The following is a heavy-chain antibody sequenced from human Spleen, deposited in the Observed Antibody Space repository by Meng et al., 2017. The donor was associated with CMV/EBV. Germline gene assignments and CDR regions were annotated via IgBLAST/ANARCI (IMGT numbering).Heavy chain of an antibody. Sequence: SVKVSCKASGGTFSSYTISWVRQAPGQGLEWMGRIIPILGIANYAQKFQGRVTITADKSTSTAYMELSSLRSEDTAVHYCASGDSSGYLSDYWGQGTLVTVSS. CDR2: IIPILGIA. V-gene: IGHV1-69*02. J-gene: IGHJ4*02. CDR1: GGTFSSYT. CDR3: ASGDSSGYLSDY. D-gene: IGHD3-22*01.